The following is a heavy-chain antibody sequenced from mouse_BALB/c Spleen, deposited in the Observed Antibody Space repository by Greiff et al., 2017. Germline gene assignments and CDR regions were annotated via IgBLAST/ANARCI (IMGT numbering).Heavy chain of an antibody. CDR3: ARGGTIYYYGSSWYFDV. CDR1: GDSITSGY. CDR2: ISYSGST. Sequence: DVKLVESGPSLVKPSQTLSLTCSVTGDSITSGYWNWIRKFPGNKLEYMGYISYSGSTYYNPSLKSRISITRGTSKNQYYLQLNSVTTEDTATYYCARGGTIYYYGSSWYFDVWGAGTTVTVSS. D-gene: IGHD1-1*01. V-gene: IGHV3-8*02. J-gene: IGHJ1*01.